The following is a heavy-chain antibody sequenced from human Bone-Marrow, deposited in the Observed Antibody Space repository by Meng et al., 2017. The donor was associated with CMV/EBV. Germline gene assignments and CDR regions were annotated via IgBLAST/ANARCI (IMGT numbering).Heavy chain of an antibody. V-gene: IGHV1-69*05. J-gene: IGHJ6*02. Sequence: SVKVSCKASGGTFSSYAISWVRQAPGQGLEWMGGIIPIFGTANYAQKFQGRVTITTDESTSTAYMELSSLRSEDTAVYYCARDPRFLGATNYYYYYGMDVWGQRTTVTVSS. CDR3: ARDPRFLGATNYYYYYGMDV. D-gene: IGHD3-3*01. CDR1: GGTFSSYA. CDR2: IIPIFGTA.